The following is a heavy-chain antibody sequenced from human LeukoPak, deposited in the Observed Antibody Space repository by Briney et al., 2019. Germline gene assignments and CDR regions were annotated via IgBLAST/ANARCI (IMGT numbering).Heavy chain of an antibody. V-gene: IGHV3-66*01. D-gene: IGHD3-10*01. J-gene: IGHJ4*02. CDR2: IYSAGTT. CDR3: ATGSPGRQPHFFDY. CDR1: GFTVSSNY. Sequence: GGSLRLSCAASGFTVSSNYMSWVRQAPGKGLEWVSVIYSAGTTYYADSVKGRFTISRDNSKNTLYLQMNSLRAEDTAVYYCATGSPGRQPHFFDYWGQGTLVTVSS.